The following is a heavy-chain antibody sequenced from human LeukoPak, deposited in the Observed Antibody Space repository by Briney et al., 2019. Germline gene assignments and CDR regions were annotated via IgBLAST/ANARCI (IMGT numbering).Heavy chain of an antibody. Sequence: GGSLRLSCAASGFSFTTYWMSWVRQAPGKGLEWVANIKQDGTEKYYVDSVKGRFTISRDNAKNSLYLQMNSLRAEDTALYYCAKAIAAAGPYYFDYWGQGTLVTVSS. V-gene: IGHV3-7*03. J-gene: IGHJ4*02. D-gene: IGHD6-13*01. CDR2: IKQDGTEK. CDR1: GFSFTTYW. CDR3: AKAIAAAGPYYFDY.